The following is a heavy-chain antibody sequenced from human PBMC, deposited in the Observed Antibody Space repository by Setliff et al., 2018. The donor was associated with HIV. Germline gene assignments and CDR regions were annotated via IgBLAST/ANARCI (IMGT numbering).Heavy chain of an antibody. D-gene: IGHD3-22*01. CDR3: TRPQYIYDNSDSDN. Sequence: PGGSLRLSCGASGFTFSGSPMHWVRQASGKGLEWVGRIKTEAEGYATAYAASVKGRFTISRDDSKNTAYLHMNSLKTEDTAIYYCTRPQYIYDNSDSDNWGQGALVTVSS. V-gene: IGHV3-73*01. CDR2: IKTEAEGYAT. J-gene: IGHJ4*02. CDR1: GFTFSGSP.